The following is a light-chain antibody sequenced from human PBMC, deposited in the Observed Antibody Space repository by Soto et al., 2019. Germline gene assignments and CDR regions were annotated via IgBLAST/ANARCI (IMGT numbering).Light chain of an antibody. CDR1: QTISGW. CDR3: LQYNGYYRT. Sequence: DTQMTQSPSTLSASVGDTVTITCRASQTISGWLAWYQQRPGKAPNLLIFDASTLESGVPSRFSGSGSGTTSTLTISSLQSDDFATYYCLQYNGYYRTFGQGTKVDIK. V-gene: IGKV1-5*01. J-gene: IGKJ1*01. CDR2: DAS.